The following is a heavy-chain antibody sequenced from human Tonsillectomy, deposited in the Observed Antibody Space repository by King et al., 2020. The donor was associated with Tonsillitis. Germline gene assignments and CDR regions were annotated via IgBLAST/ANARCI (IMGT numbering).Heavy chain of an antibody. CDR3: AKSTNGGTTVTWGADY. Sequence: VQLVESGGGLVQPGGPLRLSCAASGFTFSSSAMSWVRQAPGKGLEWVSGISGSGGSTYYADSAKGRFTISRDNSKNTLYLQMDSLTAEDTAVYYCAKSTNGGTTVTWGADYWGQGTLVAVSS. D-gene: IGHD4-17*01. V-gene: IGHV3-23*04. CDR1: GFTFSSSA. CDR2: ISGSGGST. J-gene: IGHJ4*02.